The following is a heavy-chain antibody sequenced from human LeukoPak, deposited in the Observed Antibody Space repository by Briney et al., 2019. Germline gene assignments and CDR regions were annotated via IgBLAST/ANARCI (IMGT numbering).Heavy chain of an antibody. J-gene: IGHJ4*02. V-gene: IGHV3-7*01. Sequence: GSLRLFCAASGFTFDNYWMNWVRQAPGKGLEWVANIEDDGNKENYEESVKGRFTISRDNVKSSLYLQMNSLRVEETAVYYCAGGRGIALWGQGTLVTVSS. CDR2: IEDDGNKE. CDR1: GFTFDNYW. CDR3: AGGRGIAL. D-gene: IGHD6-13*01.